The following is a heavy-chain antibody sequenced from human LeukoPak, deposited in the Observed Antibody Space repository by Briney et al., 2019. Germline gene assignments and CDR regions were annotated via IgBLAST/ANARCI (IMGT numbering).Heavy chain of an antibody. Sequence: GGSLRLSCAASGFTFSSYGMHWVRQAPGKGLEWVAVISYDGSNKYYADPVKGRFTISRDNSKNTLYLHMTSLRAEDTTVYYCRVSDDAFDIWGQGTMVTVS. CDR2: ISYDGSNK. D-gene: IGHD3-3*01. CDR1: GFTFSSYG. J-gene: IGHJ3*02. CDR3: RVSDDAFDI. V-gene: IGHV3-30*03.